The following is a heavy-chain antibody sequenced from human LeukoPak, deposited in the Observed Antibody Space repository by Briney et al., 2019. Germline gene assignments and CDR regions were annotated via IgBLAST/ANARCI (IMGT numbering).Heavy chain of an antibody. CDR3: ARGGRYSYRL. CDR1: GGSFSGYY. V-gene: IGHV4-34*01. D-gene: IGHD5-18*01. Sequence: SSETLSLTCAVYGGSFSGYYWSWIRQPPGKGLEWIGEINHSGSTNYNPSLKSRVTISVDTSKNQFSLKLSSVTAADTAVYYCARGGRYSYRLWGQGTMVTVSS. CDR2: INHSGST. J-gene: IGHJ3*01.